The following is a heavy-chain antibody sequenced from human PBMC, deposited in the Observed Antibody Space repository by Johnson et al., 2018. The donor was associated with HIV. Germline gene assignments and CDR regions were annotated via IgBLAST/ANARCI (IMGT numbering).Heavy chain of an antibody. J-gene: IGHJ3*02. CDR1: GFTFSSYA. CDR2: ISYDGSNK. V-gene: IGHV3-30-3*02. Sequence: QVQLVESGGGVVQPGRSLRLSCAASGFTFSSYAMHWVRQAPGKGLEWVAVISYDGSNKYYVDSVKGRFTISRDNSTNTVYLEMNSLRPEDTAVYYCAKHWGGTIWVPDGFEIWGQGTMVTVS. D-gene: IGHD3-10*01. CDR3: AKHWGGTIWVPDGFEI.